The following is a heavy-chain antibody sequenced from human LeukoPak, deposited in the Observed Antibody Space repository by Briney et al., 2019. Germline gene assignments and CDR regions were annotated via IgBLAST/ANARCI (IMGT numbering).Heavy chain of an antibody. CDR1: GSTFTGYY. CDR3: ARGVGYDTIDY. CDR2: INPNSGGT. D-gene: IGHD5-12*01. V-gene: IGHV1-2*02. Sequence: GASVKVTFKASGSTFTGYYMHWVRQAPGQGLEWMGCINPNSGGTNYAQKFQGRVTMTRDTSISTAYMELSRLRSDDRAVYYCARGVGYDTIDYWGQGTLVTVSS. J-gene: IGHJ4*02.